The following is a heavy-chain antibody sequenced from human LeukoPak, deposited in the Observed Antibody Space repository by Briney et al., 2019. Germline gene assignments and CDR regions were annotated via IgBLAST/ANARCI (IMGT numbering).Heavy chain of an antibody. CDR1: GGSISSGSYY. CDR2: IYTSGST. Sequence: SETLSLTCTVSGGSISSGSYYWSWIRQPAGKGLEWIGRIYTSGSTNYNPSLKSRVTISVDTSKNQFSLKLSSVTAADTAVYYCARATTYYYDSSGYYASLFDYWSQGTLVTVSS. V-gene: IGHV4-61*02. CDR3: ARATTYYYDSSGYYASLFDY. D-gene: IGHD3-22*01. J-gene: IGHJ4*02.